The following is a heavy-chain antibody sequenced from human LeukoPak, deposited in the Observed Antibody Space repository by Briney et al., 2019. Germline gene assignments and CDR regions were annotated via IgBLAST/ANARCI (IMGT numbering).Heavy chain of an antibody. Sequence: SETLSLTCTVSGGSISSSSYYWGWIRQPPGKGLEWIGSIYYSGSTYYNPSLKSLVTISVDTSKNQFSLKLSSVTAADTAVYYCARHPRTYCSGGSCYIYYYYMDVWGKGTTVTVSS. CDR2: IYYSGST. V-gene: IGHV4-39*01. CDR1: GGSISSSSYY. D-gene: IGHD2-15*01. CDR3: ARHPRTYCSGGSCYIYYYYMDV. J-gene: IGHJ6*03.